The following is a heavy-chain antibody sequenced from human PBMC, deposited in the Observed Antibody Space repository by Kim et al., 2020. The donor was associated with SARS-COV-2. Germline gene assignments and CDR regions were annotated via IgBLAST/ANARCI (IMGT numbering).Heavy chain of an antibody. CDR3: GRTWSHISLYYYYGMDV. D-gene: IGHD2-15*01. J-gene: IGHJ6*02. CDR1: GGTFSSYA. CDR2: IIPIFGTA. V-gene: IGHV1-69*13. Sequence: SVKVSCKASGGTFSSYAISWVRQAPGQGLEWMGGIIPIFGTANYAQKFQGRVTITADESTSTAYMELSSLRSEDTAVYYCGRTWSHISLYYYYGMDVWGQGTTVTVSS.